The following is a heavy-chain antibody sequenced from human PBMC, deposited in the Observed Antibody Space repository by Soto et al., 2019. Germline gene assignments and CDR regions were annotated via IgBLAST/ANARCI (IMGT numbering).Heavy chain of an antibody. V-gene: IGHV3-48*03. J-gene: IGHJ4*02. Sequence: GESLKISCAASGFTFSSYEMNWVRQAPGKGLEWVSYISSSGSTIYYADSVKGRFTISRDNAKNSLYLQMNSLRAEDTAVYYCARGVSSGSYYILYFDYWGQGTLVTVSS. D-gene: IGHD1-26*01. CDR1: GFTFSSYE. CDR2: ISSSGSTI. CDR3: ARGVSSGSYYILYFDY.